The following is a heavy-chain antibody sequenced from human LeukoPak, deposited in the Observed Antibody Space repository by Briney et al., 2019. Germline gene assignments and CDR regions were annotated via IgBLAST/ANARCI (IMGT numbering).Heavy chain of an antibody. Sequence: PGGSLRLSCAASGFTFDDYAMHWVRQAPGKGLEWVSGISWNSGSIGYADSVKGRFTISRDNAKNTLYLQMNSLRAEDTAVYYCARDRYCSGGSCYSGDYWGQGTLVTVSS. CDR2: ISWNSGSI. D-gene: IGHD2-15*01. J-gene: IGHJ4*02. CDR1: GFTFDDYA. V-gene: IGHV3-9*01. CDR3: ARDRYCSGGSCYSGDY.